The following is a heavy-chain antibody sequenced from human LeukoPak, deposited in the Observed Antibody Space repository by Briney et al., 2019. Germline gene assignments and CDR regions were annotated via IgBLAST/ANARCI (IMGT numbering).Heavy chain of an antibody. CDR2: ISYDGSNK. V-gene: IGHV3-30*18. Sequence: GGSLRLSCAASGFTFSSYGMHWVRQAPGKGLEWVAVISYDGSNKYYADSVKGRFTISRDNSKNTLYLQMNSLGAEDTAVYYCAKGRTFDIWGQGTMVTVSS. CDR1: GFTFSSYG. J-gene: IGHJ3*02. CDR3: AKGRTFDI.